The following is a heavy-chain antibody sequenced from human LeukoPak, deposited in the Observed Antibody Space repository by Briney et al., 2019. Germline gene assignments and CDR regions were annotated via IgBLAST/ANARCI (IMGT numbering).Heavy chain of an antibody. CDR3: ARDPWGDYYFDY. CDR2: IWYDGSNK. V-gene: IGHV3-33*01. D-gene: IGHD2-21*02. J-gene: IGHJ4*02. Sequence: GGSLRLSCAASGFTFSSYGMHWVRQAPGKGLEWVAVIWYDGSNKYYADSVKGRFTISRDNSKNTLYLQMNSLRAEDTAVYYCARDPWGDYYFDYWGQGTLVTVSS. CDR1: GFTFSSYG.